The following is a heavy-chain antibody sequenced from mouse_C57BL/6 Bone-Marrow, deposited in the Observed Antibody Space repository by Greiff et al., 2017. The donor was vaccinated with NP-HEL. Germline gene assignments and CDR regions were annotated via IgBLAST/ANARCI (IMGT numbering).Heavy chain of an antibody. J-gene: IGHJ4*01. D-gene: IGHD3-2*02. Sequence: VQLKESGGDLVKPGGSLKLSCAASGFTFSSYGMSWVRQTPDKRLEWVATISSGGSYTYYPDSVKGRFTISRDNAKNTLYLQMSSLKSEDTAMYYCAREGLRPHYYAMDYWGQGTSVTVSS. CDR2: ISSGGSYT. CDR3: AREGLRPHYYAMDY. CDR1: GFTFSSYG. V-gene: IGHV5-6*01.